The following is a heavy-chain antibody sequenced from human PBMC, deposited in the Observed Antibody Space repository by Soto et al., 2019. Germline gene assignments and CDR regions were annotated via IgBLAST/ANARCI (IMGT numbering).Heavy chain of an antibody. D-gene: IGHD4-4*01. CDR2: IYWDDDT. CDR1: GFSLSSDGVG. J-gene: IGHJ5*02. Sequence: QITLKESGPTVMKPTETLTLTCTLSGFSLSSDGVGVGWIRQPPRKAPEWLALIYWDDDTRYSPSLKSRLTITKVTSKNQVVLTMTNMDPVDTATYYCAHSSLHYKKWFDPWGQGALVTVSS. V-gene: IGHV2-5*02. CDR3: AHSSLHYKKWFDP.